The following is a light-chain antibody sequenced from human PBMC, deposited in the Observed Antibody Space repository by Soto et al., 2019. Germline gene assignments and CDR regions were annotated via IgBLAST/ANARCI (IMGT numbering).Light chain of an antibody. CDR1: QSIGSN. V-gene: IGKV3-15*01. J-gene: IGKJ1*01. CDR2: AAS. CDR3: PQYGSTGT. Sequence: EIVMTQSAATLSVSPGESDTLSCRASQSIGSNLAWYQQKPGQAPRLLIYAASISATDFPARFSGSGSGTEFTLPISGLQSDDFAVYYCPQYGSTGTLGQGTK.